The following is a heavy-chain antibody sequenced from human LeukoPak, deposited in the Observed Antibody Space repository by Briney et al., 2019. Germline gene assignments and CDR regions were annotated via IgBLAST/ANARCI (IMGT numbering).Heavy chain of an antibody. CDR2: ISSGNSYI. J-gene: IGHJ4*02. CDR1: GFTFSSYS. V-gene: IGHV3-21*01. CDR3: AREAGSSGWYSTFDY. D-gene: IGHD6-19*01. Sequence: PGGSLRLSCAASGFTFSSYSMNWVRQAPGKGLEWVSSISSGNSYIYYADSLKGRFTISRDNAKNSLYLQMNSLRAEDTAVYYCAREAGSSGWYSTFDYWGQGTLVTVSS.